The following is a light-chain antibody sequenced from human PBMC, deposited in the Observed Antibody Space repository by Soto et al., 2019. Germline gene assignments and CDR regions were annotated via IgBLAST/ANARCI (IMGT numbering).Light chain of an antibody. CDR3: QHYNIYSET. J-gene: IGKJ1*01. CDR1: QSISSW. V-gene: IGKV1-5*03. Sequence: DIQMTQSPSTLSASVGDRVTITCRVSQSISSWLAWYQQKPGKAPKILIYKASILESGVPSRFSGSGSGTEFTLTISSLQPDDFATYYCQHYNIYSETFGQGTKVEVK. CDR2: KAS.